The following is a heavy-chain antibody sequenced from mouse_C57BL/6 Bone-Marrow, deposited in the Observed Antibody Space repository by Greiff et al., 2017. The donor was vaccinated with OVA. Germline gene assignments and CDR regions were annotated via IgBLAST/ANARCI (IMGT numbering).Heavy chain of an antibody. D-gene: IGHD1-1*01. CDR2: ISSGSSTI. Sequence: EVHLVESGGGLVKPGGSLKLSCAASGFTFSDYGMHWVRQAPEKGLEWVAYISSGSSTIYYADTVKGRFTISRDNAKNTPFLQMTSLRSEDTAMYYCAGFITTVVASTGYYAMDYWGQGTSVTVSA. CDR3: AGFITTVVASTGYYAMDY. CDR1: GFTFSDYG. J-gene: IGHJ4*01. V-gene: IGHV5-17*01.